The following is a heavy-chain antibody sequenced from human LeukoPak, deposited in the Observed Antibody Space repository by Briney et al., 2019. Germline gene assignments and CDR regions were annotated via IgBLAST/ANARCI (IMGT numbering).Heavy chain of an antibody. CDR3: ARDTVDYYYYYMDV. Sequence: SVKVSCKASGGTFSSYAISWVRQAPGQGLEWMGGIIPIFGTANYAQKLQGRVTITTDESTSTAYMELSSLRSEDTAVYYCARDTVDYYYYYMDVWGKGTTVTVSS. J-gene: IGHJ6*03. CDR2: IIPIFGTA. CDR1: GGTFSSYA. D-gene: IGHD4-17*01. V-gene: IGHV1-69*05.